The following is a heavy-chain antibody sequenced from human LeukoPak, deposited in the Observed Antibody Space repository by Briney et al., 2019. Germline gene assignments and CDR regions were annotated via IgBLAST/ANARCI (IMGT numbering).Heavy chain of an antibody. V-gene: IGHV1-69*01. J-gene: IGHJ4*02. CDR3: ARDLSGSYSGGYFDY. D-gene: IGHD3-10*01. CDR1: GGTFSSYA. CDR2: IIPIFGTA. Sequence: SVKVSCKASGGTFSSYAIGWVRQAPGQGLEWMGGIIPIFGTANYAQKFQGRVTITADESTSTAYMELSSLRSEDTAVYYCARDLSGSYSGGYFDYWGQGTLVTVSS.